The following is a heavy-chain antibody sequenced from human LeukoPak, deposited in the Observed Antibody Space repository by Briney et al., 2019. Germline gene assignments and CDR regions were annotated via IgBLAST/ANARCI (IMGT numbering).Heavy chain of an antibody. V-gene: IGHV4-34*01. Sequence: SENLSLTCAVYGGSFSGYYWSWIRQPPGKGLEWIGEINHSGSTNYNPSLKSRVTISVDTSKNQFSLKLSSVTAADTAVYYCALPTYYYDSSGYPRYYFDYWGQGTLVTVSS. CDR2: INHSGST. D-gene: IGHD3-22*01. CDR3: ALPTYYYDSSGYPRYYFDY. J-gene: IGHJ4*02. CDR1: GGSFSGYY.